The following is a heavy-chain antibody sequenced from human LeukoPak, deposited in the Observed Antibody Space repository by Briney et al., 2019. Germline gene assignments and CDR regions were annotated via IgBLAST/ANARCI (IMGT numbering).Heavy chain of an antibody. V-gene: IGHV1-46*01. CDR2: INPSGGST. Sequence: ASVKVSCKASGYTFTSYNMHWVRQAPGQGLEWMGVINPSGGSTSYAQKFQCRVTMTRDTSTSTVYMELSSLRSEDTAVYYCARSHPITRTYYFDYWGQGTLVTVSS. CDR3: ARSHPITRTYYFDY. D-gene: IGHD3-10*01. J-gene: IGHJ4*02. CDR1: GYTFTSYN.